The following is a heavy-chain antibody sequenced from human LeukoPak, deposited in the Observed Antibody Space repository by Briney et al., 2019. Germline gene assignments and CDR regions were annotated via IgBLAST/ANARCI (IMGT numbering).Heavy chain of an antibody. D-gene: IGHD2-21*01. CDR3: ARPRGCGTSRCNNFDY. CDR2: MNEYGSDS. Sequence: PGGSLRLSCAASGFSFGGFSMSWVRQAPGQGLQWVATMNEYGSDSFYVDSVKGRFTISRDNAKNSLYLQMNSLRDEDTGVYYCARPRGCGTSRCNNFDYWGQGTLVTVSS. CDR1: GFSFGGFS. J-gene: IGHJ4*02. V-gene: IGHV3-7*01.